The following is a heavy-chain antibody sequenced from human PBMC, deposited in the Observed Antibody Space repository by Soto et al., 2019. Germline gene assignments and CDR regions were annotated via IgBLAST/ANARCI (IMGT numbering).Heavy chain of an antibody. J-gene: IGHJ6*02. Sequence: QVQLQQWGAGLLKPSETLSLTCAVYGGSFSGYYWSWIRQPPGKGLEWIGEINHSGSTNYNPSLKNRVTISVDTSQHQFSLKVRSVTAADPAVYYCARGRGYGSSWYERDYYYGMDVWGQGTTVTVSS. CDR2: INHSGST. CDR3: ARGRGYGSSWYERDYYYGMDV. CDR1: GGSFSGYY. V-gene: IGHV4-34*01. D-gene: IGHD6-13*01.